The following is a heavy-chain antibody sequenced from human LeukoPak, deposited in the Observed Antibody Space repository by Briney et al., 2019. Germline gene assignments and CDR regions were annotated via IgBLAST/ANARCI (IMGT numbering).Heavy chain of an antibody. CDR2: IYYSGST. D-gene: IGHD3-3*01. J-gene: IGHJ6*03. CDR1: GGSISSYY. Sequence: SETLSLTCTVSGGSISSYYWSWIRQPPGKGLEWIGYIYYSGSTNYNPSLKSRVTISVDTSKNQFSLKLSSVTAADTAVYYCARGPSLSYDFWSGLRPPYYYYMDVWGKGTTVTVSS. V-gene: IGHV4-59*01. CDR3: ARGPSLSYDFWSGLRPPYYYYMDV.